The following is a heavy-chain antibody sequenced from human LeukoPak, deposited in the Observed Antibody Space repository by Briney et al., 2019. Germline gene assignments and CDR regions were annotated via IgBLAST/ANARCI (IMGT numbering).Heavy chain of an antibody. V-gene: IGHV4-34*01. CDR3: ARRMNSGWTCWYFDL. J-gene: IGHJ2*01. Sequence: SETLSLTCAVYVGSFSGYYWSWIRQPPGKGLEWIGEINHSGSTNYNPSLKSRVTISIDTSKNQFSLKLSSVTAADTAVYYCARRMNSGWTCWYFDLWGRGTLVTVSS. CDR1: VGSFSGYY. CDR2: INHSGST. D-gene: IGHD6-19*01.